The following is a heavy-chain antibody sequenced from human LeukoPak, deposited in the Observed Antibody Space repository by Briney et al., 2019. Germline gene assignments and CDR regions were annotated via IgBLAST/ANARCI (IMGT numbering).Heavy chain of an antibody. V-gene: IGHV4-30-2*01. J-gene: IGHJ6*02. Sequence: SETLSLTCAVSGGSISSGGYSWSWIRQPPGKGLEWIGYIYHSGSTYYNPSLKSRVTISVDRSKNQFSLKLSSVTAADTAVYYCARESSADYGMDVWGQGTTVTVSS. D-gene: IGHD6-13*01. CDR3: ARESSADYGMDV. CDR1: GGSISSGGYS. CDR2: IYHSGST.